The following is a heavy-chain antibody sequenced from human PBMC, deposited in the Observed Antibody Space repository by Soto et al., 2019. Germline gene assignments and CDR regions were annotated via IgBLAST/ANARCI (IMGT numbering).Heavy chain of an antibody. D-gene: IGHD2-15*01. CDR3: ARDLGYCSGGSCPGNYYGMDV. Sequence: SVQVSSKASGGSFSSYSISWVRQAPGQGLEWMGGIIPIFGTANYAQKFQGRVTITADESTSTAYMELSSLRSEDTAVYYCARDLGYCSGGSCPGNYYGMDVWGQGTTVTVSS. CDR2: IIPIFGTA. CDR1: GGSFSSYS. V-gene: IGHV1-69*13. J-gene: IGHJ6*02.